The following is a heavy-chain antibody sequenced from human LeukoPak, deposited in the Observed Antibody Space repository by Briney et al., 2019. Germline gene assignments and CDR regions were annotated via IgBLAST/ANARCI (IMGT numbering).Heavy chain of an antibody. CDR1: GFTFSSYE. CDR3: ARDGRVGAVIPSADY. D-gene: IGHD3-10*01. J-gene: IGHJ4*02. CDR2: ISSSGSTI. Sequence: PGGSLRLSCAASGFTFSSYEMNWVRQAPGKGLEWVSYISSSGSTIYYADSVKGRFTISRDNAKNSLYLQMNSLRAEDTAVYYCARDGRVGAVIPSADYWGQGTLFTVSS. V-gene: IGHV3-48*03.